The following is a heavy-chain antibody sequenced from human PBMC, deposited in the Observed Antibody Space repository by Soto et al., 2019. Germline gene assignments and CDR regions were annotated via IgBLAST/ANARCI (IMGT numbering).Heavy chain of an antibody. CDR3: ARHFDFWSGYYRRPNWFDP. Sequence: SETLSLTCTVSGGSISSYYWSWIRQPPGKGLEWIGYIYYSGSTNYNPSLKSRVTISVDTSKNQFSLKLSSVTAADTAVYYCARHFDFWSGYYRRPNWFDPWGQGTLVTVSS. CDR2: IYYSGST. D-gene: IGHD3-3*01. CDR1: GGSISSYY. J-gene: IGHJ5*02. V-gene: IGHV4-59*08.